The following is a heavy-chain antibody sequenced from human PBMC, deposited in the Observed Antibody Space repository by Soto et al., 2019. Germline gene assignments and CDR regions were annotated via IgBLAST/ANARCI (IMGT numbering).Heavy chain of an antibody. J-gene: IGHJ4*02. V-gene: IGHV1-69*02. CDR3: AARYCSAATCFNPGAY. D-gene: IGHD2-8*02. CDR1: GDTFNTYT. Sequence: QVQLVQSGAEVRKPGSRVKITCKVSGDTFNTYTISWVLQAPGQGLEWMGRIIPILAVTTYSRKFQGRLSITADESTSTAYMEVSSLRSEDTAIYYCAARYCSAATCFNPGAYWGQGTLVAVSS. CDR2: IIPILAVT.